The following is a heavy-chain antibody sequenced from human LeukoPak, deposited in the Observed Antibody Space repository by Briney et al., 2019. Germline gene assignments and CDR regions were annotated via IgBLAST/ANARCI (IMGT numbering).Heavy chain of an antibody. CDR2: IYPADSDT. CDR3: ASPASGIQYGSSWPTFDY. J-gene: IGHJ4*02. D-gene: IGHD6-13*01. Sequence: GESLKISCKGSGYSFTNYWIGWVRQMPGKGLEWMGIIYPADSDTRYSPSFQGQVTISADKSISTAYLQWSSLKASDTAMYYCASPASGIQYGSSWPTFDYWGQGTLVTVSS. V-gene: IGHV5-51*01. CDR1: GYSFTNYW.